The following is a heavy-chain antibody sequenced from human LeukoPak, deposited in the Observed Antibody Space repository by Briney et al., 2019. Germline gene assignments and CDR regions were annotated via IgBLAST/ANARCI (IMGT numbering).Heavy chain of an antibody. V-gene: IGHV4-61*09. CDR2: INHSGST. CDR3: ARGPTANY. CDR1: GASISSGNYH. Sequence: SQTLSLTCTVSGASISSGNYHWTWIRQPAGKGLEWIGEINHSGSTNYNPSLKSRVTISVDTSKNQFSLKLSSVTAADTAVYYFARGPTANYWGQGTLVTVSS. J-gene: IGHJ4*02.